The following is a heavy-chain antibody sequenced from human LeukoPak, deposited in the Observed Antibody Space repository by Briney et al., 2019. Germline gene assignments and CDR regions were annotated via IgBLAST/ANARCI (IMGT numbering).Heavy chain of an antibody. CDR2: IIPIFGIA. CDR1: GGTFSSYA. CDR3: ARDLRGLYDFWSGSPNWFDP. J-gene: IGHJ5*02. D-gene: IGHD3-3*01. Sequence: ASVKVSCKASGGTFSSYAISWVRQAPGQGLEWMGRIIPIFGIANYAQKFQGRVTITADKSTSTAYMELSSLRSEDTAVYYCARDLRGLYDFWSGSPNWFDPWGQGTLVTVSS. V-gene: IGHV1-69*04.